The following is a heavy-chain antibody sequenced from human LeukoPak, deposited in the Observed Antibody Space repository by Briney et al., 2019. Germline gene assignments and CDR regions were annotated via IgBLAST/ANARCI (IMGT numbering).Heavy chain of an antibody. CDR3: ARGGSSGSYGFDY. CDR1: GYTFNTND. V-gene: IGHV1-18*01. Sequence: ASVKVSCKASGYTFNTNDISWVRQAPGQGLEWMGWISVYKGDTNYAQKLQGRITMTSDTSTSTAYMELRSLRSDDTAVYYCARGGSSGSYGFDYWGQGTLVTVSS. CDR2: ISVYKGDT. D-gene: IGHD1-26*01. J-gene: IGHJ4*02.